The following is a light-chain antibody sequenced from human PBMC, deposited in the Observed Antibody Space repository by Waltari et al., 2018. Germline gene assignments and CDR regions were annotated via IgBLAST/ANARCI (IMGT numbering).Light chain of an antibody. CDR3: QQYNFWPPMYT. CDR1: QSIGSN. V-gene: IGKV3-15*01. Sequence: EIVLTQSPATLSVSPGERATLSCRASQSIGSNLAWFQQKPGQAPRLLIYSAAIPVTGIQARFSGSWSGTEFTLTISSLQSEDFAVYYCQQYNFWPPMYTFGQGTKLEIK. J-gene: IGKJ2*01. CDR2: SAA.